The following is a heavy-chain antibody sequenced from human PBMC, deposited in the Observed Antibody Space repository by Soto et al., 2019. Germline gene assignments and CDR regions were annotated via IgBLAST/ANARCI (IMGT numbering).Heavy chain of an antibody. CDR1: GRTVINYA. J-gene: IGHJ6*02. CDR2: IDLSGSGT. Sequence: GGALRLSWTACGRTVINYAVSWMRESPGKGVEGGWAIDLSGSGTYYAYSVKVRFTISRDNAKNSLYLQMNSLRAEDTAVYYCARDLYCSGGSCSLYGYYYYGMDVWGQGTTVTVSS. V-gene: IGHV3-23*01. CDR3: ARDLYCSGGSCSLYGYYYYGMDV. D-gene: IGHD2-15*01.